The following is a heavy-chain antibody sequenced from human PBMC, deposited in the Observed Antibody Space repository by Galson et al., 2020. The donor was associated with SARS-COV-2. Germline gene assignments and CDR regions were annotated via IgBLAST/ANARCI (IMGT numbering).Heavy chain of an antibody. D-gene: IGHD1-26*01. CDR2: ISYDGSNK. V-gene: IGHV3-30-3*01. CDR3: ARGFSGSYWSYFDY. J-gene: IGHJ4*02. Sequence: GGSLRLSCAASGFTFSSYAMHWVRQAPGKGLEWVAVISYDGSNKYYADSVKGRFTISRDNSKNTLYLQMNSLRAEDTAVYYCARGFSGSYWSYFDYWGQGTLVTVSS. CDR1: GFTFSSYA.